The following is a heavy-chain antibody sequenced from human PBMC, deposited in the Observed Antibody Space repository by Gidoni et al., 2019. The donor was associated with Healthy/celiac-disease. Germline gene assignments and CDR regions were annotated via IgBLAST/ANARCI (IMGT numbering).Heavy chain of an antibody. Sequence: EVQLVESGGGLVQPGRSLRLSCAASGFTFDDYAMHWVRQAPGKGLEWVSGISWNSGSIGYADSVKGRFTISRDNAKNSLYLQMNSLRAEDTALYYCAKDTSPRYYYGMDVWGQGTTVTVSS. V-gene: IGHV3-9*01. CDR2: ISWNSGSI. J-gene: IGHJ6*02. CDR3: AKDTSPRYYYGMDV. CDR1: GFTFDDYA.